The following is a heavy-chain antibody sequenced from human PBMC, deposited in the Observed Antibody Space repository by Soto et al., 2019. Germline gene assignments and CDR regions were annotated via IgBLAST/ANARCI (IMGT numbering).Heavy chain of an antibody. CDR2: IKQDGSEK. D-gene: IGHD3-9*01. V-gene: IGHV3-7*01. CDR3: ARAGRITIFSTGYPLNAFDI. CDR1: GFTFSSYW. Sequence: EVQLVESGGGLVQPGGSLRLSCAASGFTFSSYWMSWVRQAPGKGLEWVANIKQDGSEKYYVDSVKGRFTISRDNAKNSLYLQMNCLRAEDTAVYYCARAGRITIFSTGYPLNAFDIWGQGTMVTVSS. J-gene: IGHJ3*02.